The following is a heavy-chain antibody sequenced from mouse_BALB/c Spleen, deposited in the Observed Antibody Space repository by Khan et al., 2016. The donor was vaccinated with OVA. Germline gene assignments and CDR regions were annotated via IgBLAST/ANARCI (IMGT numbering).Heavy chain of an antibody. D-gene: IGHD1-2*01. J-gene: IGHJ2*01. V-gene: IGHV3-2*02. CDR3: ARTARIKY. CDR1: GYSITSGYG. CDR2: ISYSGST. Sequence: EVQLQESGPGLVKPSQSLSLTCTVSGYSITSGYGWNWIRQFPGNKLEWMGYISYSGSTNYNPSLKSRISITRDTSKNQFFLQLNSVTTEDTATSYCARTARIKYWGQGTTLTVSS.